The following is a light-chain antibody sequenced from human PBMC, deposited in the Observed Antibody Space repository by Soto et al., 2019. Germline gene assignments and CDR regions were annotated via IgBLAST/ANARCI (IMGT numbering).Light chain of an antibody. CDR2: EVS. V-gene: IGLV2-8*01. CDR1: SSDVGGYNY. Sequence: QSALTQPPSASGSPGQSVTISCTGTSSDVGGYNYVSWYQQYPGKAPKLLIYEVSKRPSGVPDRFSGSKSANTASLTVSGLQVEDEADYYCSSFEASNNLLFGGGTKLTVL. CDR3: SSFEASNNLL. J-gene: IGLJ2*01.